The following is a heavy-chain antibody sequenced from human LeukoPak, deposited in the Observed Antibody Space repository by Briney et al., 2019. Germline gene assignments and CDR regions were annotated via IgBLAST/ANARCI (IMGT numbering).Heavy chain of an antibody. D-gene: IGHD3-22*01. Sequence: PGRSLRLSCAASGFTFSSYAMSWVRQAPGKGLEWVSAISGSGGSTYYADSVKGRFTISRDNSKNTLYLQMNSLRAEDTAVYYCAKGPYNYYDSSGYYSRWGYFDYWGQGTLVTVSS. J-gene: IGHJ4*02. CDR1: GFTFSSYA. CDR3: AKGPYNYYDSSGYYSRWGYFDY. CDR2: ISGSGGST. V-gene: IGHV3-23*01.